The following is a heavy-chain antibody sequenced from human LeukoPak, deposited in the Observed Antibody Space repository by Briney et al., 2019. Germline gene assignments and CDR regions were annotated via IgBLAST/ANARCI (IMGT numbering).Heavy chain of an antibody. CDR3: ARGFDCSSTSCLWFDP. Sequence: SQTLSLTCTVSGGSISSGDYYWSWLRQPPGKGLEWIGYIYYSGSTYYNPSLKSRVTISVDTSKNQFSLKLSSVTAADTAVYYCARGFDCSSTSCLWFDPWGQGTLVTVSS. J-gene: IGHJ5*02. V-gene: IGHV4-30-4*01. CDR1: GGSISSGDYY. D-gene: IGHD2-2*01. CDR2: IYYSGST.